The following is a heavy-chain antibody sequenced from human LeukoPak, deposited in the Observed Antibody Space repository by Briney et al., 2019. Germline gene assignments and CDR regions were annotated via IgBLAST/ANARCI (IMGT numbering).Heavy chain of an antibody. V-gene: IGHV4-61*02. J-gene: IGHJ4*02. CDR3: ARGHSGSYYYYFDY. Sequence: SQTLSLTCTVSGGSISSGSYYWSWIRQSAGKGLEWIGRIYTSGSTNYNPSLKSRVTISVDTSKNQFSLKLSSVTAADTAVYYCARGHSGSYYYYFDYWGQGTLVTVSS. D-gene: IGHD1-26*01. CDR2: IYTSGST. CDR1: GGSISSGSYY.